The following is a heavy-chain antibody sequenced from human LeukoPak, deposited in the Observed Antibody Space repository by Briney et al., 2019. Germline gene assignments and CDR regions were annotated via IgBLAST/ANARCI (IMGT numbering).Heavy chain of an antibody. CDR1: GSGFIFSNA. V-gene: IGHV3-23*01. D-gene: IGHD5-12*01. Sequence: GGSLRLSCEASGSGFIFSNAWMSWVRQAPGKGLEWVSAISGSGGSTYYADSVKGRFTISRDNSKNTLYLQMNSLRAEDTAVYYCASGGYSGYDYFDYWGQGTLVTVSS. CDR2: ISGSGGST. J-gene: IGHJ4*02. CDR3: ASGGYSGYDYFDY.